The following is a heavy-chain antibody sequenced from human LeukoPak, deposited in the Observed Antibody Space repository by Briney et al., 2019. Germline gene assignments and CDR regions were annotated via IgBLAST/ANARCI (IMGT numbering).Heavy chain of an antibody. V-gene: IGHV1-2*02. Sequence: ASVKVSCKASGYTFTGYYMHWVRQAPGQGLEWMGWVNPNSGGTNYAQKFQGRVTMTRDTSISTAYMELSRLRSDDTAVYYCARDFRIAAGSPTPRAQAGYWGQGTLVTVSS. CDR3: ARDFRIAAGSPTPRAQAGY. CDR1: GYTFTGYY. D-gene: IGHD6-13*01. J-gene: IGHJ4*02. CDR2: VNPNSGGT.